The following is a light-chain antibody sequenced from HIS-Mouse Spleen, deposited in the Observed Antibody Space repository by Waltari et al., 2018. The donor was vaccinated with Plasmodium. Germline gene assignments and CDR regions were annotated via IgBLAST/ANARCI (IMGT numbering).Light chain of an antibody. CDR2: AAS. V-gene: IGKV1-39*01. CDR3: QQSYSTPWT. J-gene: IGKJ1*01. Sequence: IQMTQSPPSLSASVRDSVTITCRASQRISSYLTWYHQKPGKAPKRLIYAASSLQSGVPSRFSGSGSGTDFTLTISRLQPEDFATYYCQQSYSTPWTFGQGTKVESK. CDR1: QRISSY.